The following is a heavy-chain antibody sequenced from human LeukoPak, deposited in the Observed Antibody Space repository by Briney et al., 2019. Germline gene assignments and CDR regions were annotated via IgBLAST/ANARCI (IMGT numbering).Heavy chain of an antibody. CDR3: ARSVMAPAP. D-gene: IGHD5-24*01. Sequence: GGSLRLSCAASGFTFSSYWMSWVRQAPGRGLEWVAKINQDGSDKYYVDSVKGRFTISRDNAKNSVYLQMNSLRAEDTAVYYCARSVMAPAPWGQGTLVTVS. CDR1: GFTFSSYW. CDR2: INQDGSDK. J-gene: IGHJ5*02. V-gene: IGHV3-7*01.